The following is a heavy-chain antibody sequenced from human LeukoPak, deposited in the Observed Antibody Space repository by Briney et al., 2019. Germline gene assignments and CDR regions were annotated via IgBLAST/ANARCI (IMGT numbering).Heavy chain of an antibody. V-gene: IGHV1-18*04. CDR2: ISAYNGNT. D-gene: IGHD3-10*01. CDR3: AREGFGELGHFDY. CDR1: AYTFTSFG. Sequence: GPSVKASCKASAYTFTSFGTSWVRHAPEQGLEWMGWISAYNGNTNYAQNIQGRVTMTTDTSTRTAYMELRSLRSDDTAVYYCAREGFGELGHFDYWGQGNLVTVSS. J-gene: IGHJ4*02.